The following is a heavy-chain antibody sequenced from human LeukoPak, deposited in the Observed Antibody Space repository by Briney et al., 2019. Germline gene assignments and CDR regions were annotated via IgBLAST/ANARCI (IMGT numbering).Heavy chain of an antibody. CDR2: INHSGST. D-gene: IGHD6-13*01. V-gene: IGHV4-34*01. Sequence: SETLSLTCAVYGGSFSGYYWSWIRQPPGKGLEWIGEINHSGSTNYNPSLKSRVTISVDTSKNQFSLKLSSVTAADTAVYYCASANPQQQLAFDYWGQGTLVTVSS. CDR3: ASANPQQQLAFDY. J-gene: IGHJ4*02. CDR1: GGSFSGYY.